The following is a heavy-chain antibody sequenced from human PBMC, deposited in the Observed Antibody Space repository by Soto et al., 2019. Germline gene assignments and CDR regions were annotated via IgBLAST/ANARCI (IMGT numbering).Heavy chain of an antibody. Sequence: QVQLQESGPGLVKPSDTLSLTCAVSGYSISSSNWWGWIRQPPGKGLEGSGDIYYSGTTYYNPSLKSRVTMSVDTSKNQFSLKLTSVTAVDTAVYYCARREIQGPIDYWGQGTLVTVSS. CDR1: GYSISSSNW. CDR3: ARREIQGPIDY. D-gene: IGHD1-26*01. J-gene: IGHJ4*02. V-gene: IGHV4-28*01. CDR2: IYYSGTT.